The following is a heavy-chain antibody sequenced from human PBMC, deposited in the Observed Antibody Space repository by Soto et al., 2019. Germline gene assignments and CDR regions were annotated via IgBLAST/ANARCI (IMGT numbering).Heavy chain of an antibody. J-gene: IGHJ6*02. D-gene: IGHD3-10*01. Sequence: PGGSLRLSCAASGFTFSTYWIHWVRQAPGKGLVWVSRINTDGSSTNYADSVRGRFTISRDNAKNTLHLQMNSLRAEDTAVYYCARGVLYHYYGMDVWGQGTTVTVSS. CDR1: GFTFSTYW. CDR2: INTDGSST. V-gene: IGHV3-74*01. CDR3: ARGVLYHYYGMDV.